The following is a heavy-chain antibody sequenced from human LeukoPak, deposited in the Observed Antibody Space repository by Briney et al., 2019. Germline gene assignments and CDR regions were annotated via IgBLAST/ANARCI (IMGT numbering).Heavy chain of an antibody. CDR3: ARDNSGSYSFVDY. V-gene: IGHV3-33*08. Sequence: GGSLRLSCAASGFTFSSYGMHWVRQAPGKGLERVAGIWNDGNDKYYADSVKGRFIISRDNSKNTLYLQMNSLRAEDTAVYYCARDNSGSYSFVDYWGQGTLVTVSS. CDR1: GFTFSSYG. D-gene: IGHD3-10*01. J-gene: IGHJ4*02. CDR2: IWNDGNDK.